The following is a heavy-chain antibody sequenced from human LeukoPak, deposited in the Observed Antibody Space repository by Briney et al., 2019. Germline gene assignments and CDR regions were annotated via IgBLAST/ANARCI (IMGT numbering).Heavy chain of an antibody. CDR3: ARDYGSGSYPPGY. D-gene: IGHD3-10*01. V-gene: IGHV3-30*03. CDR2: ISYDGSNK. Sequence: GGSLRLSCAASGFTFSSYGMHWVRQAPGKGLEWVAVISYDGSNKYYADSVKGRFTISRDNSKNTLYLQMNSLRAEDTAVYYCARDYGSGSYPPGYWGQGTLVTVSS. CDR1: GFTFSSYG. J-gene: IGHJ4*02.